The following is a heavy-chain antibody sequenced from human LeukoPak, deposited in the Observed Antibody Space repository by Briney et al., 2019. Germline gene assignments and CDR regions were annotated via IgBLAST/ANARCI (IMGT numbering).Heavy chain of an antibody. CDR1: GFTFSSYS. D-gene: IGHD2-2*01. CDR3: ARAAVYCSSSTCRTNFDS. Sequence: KAGGSLRLSCAASGFTFSSYSMNWVRQAPGKGLEWVSYISSSSGTIYYADSVKGRFTISRDNAENSLYLQMNSLRVEDTAVYYCARAAVYCSSSTCRTNFDSWGQGTLVTVSS. J-gene: IGHJ4*02. CDR2: ISSSSGTI. V-gene: IGHV3-48*01.